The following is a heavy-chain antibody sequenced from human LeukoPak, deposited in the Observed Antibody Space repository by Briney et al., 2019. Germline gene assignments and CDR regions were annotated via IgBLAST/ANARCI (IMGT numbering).Heavy chain of an antibody. CDR3: ARRYYDSSGYYRIDY. CDR1: GYTFTSYG. V-gene: IGHV1-18*01. J-gene: IGHJ4*02. CDR2: ISAYNGNT. D-gene: IGHD3-22*01. Sequence: GASVEVSCRASGYTFTSYGISWVRQAPGQGLEWMGWISAYNGNTNYAQKLQGRVTMTTDTSTSTAYMELRSLRSDDTAVYYCARRYYDSSGYYRIDYWGQGTLVTVSS.